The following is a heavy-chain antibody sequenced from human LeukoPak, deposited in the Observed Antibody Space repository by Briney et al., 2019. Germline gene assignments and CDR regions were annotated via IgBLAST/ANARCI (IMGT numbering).Heavy chain of an antibody. Sequence: GGSLRLSCAASGFTFTTAWMNWVRQAPGKGLEWVGRIKSKIDGGTTDYAAPVKGRFTISRDNSKNTLYLQMNSLRAEDTAVYYCAKYAEYYYDSSGYYRSAEYFQHWGQGTLVTVSS. D-gene: IGHD3-22*01. J-gene: IGHJ1*01. V-gene: IGHV3-15*07. CDR3: AKYAEYYYDSSGYYRSAEYFQH. CDR1: GFTFTTAW. CDR2: IKSKIDGGTT.